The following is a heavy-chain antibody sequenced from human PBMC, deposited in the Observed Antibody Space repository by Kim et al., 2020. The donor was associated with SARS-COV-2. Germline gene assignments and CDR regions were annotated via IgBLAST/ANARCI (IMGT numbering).Heavy chain of an antibody. CDR1: GGSISSYY. V-gene: IGHV4-59*13. CDR3: ARGDSGMVYFDY. J-gene: IGHJ4*02. CDR2: IYYSGST. D-gene: IGHD5-18*01. Sequence: SETLSLTCTVSGGSISSYYWSWIRQPPGKGLEWIGYIYYSGSTNYNPSLKSRVTISVDTSKNQFSLKLSSVTAADTAVYYCARGDSGMVYFDYWGQGTLVTVSS.